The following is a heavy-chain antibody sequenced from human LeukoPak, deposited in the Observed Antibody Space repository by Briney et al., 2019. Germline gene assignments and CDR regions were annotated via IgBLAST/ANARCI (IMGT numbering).Heavy chain of an antibody. CDR2: IYHTGST. CDR3: ARDAPYCDY. Sequence: SETLSLTCTVSGDSITTYYWSWIRQSPGKGLEWIGYIYHTGSTNYNPSLKSRVTISVDTSKNQFSLKLSSVTAADTAVYYCARDAPYCDYWGQGTLVTVSS. CDR1: GDSITTYY. V-gene: IGHV4-59*01. J-gene: IGHJ4*02.